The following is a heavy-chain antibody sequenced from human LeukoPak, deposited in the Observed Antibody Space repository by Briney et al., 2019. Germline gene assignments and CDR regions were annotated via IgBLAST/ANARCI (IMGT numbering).Heavy chain of an antibody. CDR1: GFTFSSYW. V-gene: IGHV3-7*01. CDR3: ARVQRKYQLPRLNDYDYMDV. J-gene: IGHJ6*03. CDR2: IKQDGSEK. D-gene: IGHD2-2*01. Sequence: GGSLRLSCAASGFTFSSYWMSWVPQAPGKGLEWVANIKQDGSEKYYVDSVKGRFTISRDNAKNSLYLQMNSLRAEDTAVYYCARVQRKYQLPRLNDYDYMDVWGKGTTVTISS.